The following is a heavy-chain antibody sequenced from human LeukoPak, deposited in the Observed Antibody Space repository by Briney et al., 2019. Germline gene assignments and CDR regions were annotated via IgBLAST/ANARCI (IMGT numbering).Heavy chain of an antibody. J-gene: IGHJ4*02. Sequence: PGGSLRLSCAASGFTLSSYGMHWVRQAPGKGLEWVAFIRYDGSNKYYADSVKGRFTISRDNSKNTLYLQMNSLRAEDTAVYYCAKVGRGSSGPIFDYWGQGTLVTVSS. CDR3: AKVGRGSSGPIFDY. CDR1: GFTLSSYG. V-gene: IGHV3-30*02. D-gene: IGHD3-22*01. CDR2: IRYDGSNK.